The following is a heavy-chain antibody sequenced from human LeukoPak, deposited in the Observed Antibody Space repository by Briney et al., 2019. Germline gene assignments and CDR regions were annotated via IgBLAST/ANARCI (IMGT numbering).Heavy chain of an antibody. V-gene: IGHV1-18*01. CDR3: ASLKNYYDSSGYLVTDAFDI. CDR1: GYTFTSYG. Sequence: ASVKVSCKASGYTFTSYGISWVRQAPGQGLEWMGWITTHSSKTNYAQKLQGRVTMTADTSTSTAYMELRSLKSDDTAVYYCASLKNYYDSSGYLVTDAFDIWGQGTMVTVSS. J-gene: IGHJ3*02. D-gene: IGHD3-22*01. CDR2: ITTHSSKT.